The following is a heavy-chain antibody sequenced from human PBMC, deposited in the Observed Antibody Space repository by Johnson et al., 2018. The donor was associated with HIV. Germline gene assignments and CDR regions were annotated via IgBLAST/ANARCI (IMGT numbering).Heavy chain of an antibody. J-gene: IGHJ3*02. CDR3: AAGDDFDI. V-gene: IGHV3-30*04. Sequence: QVQLVESGGGLVQPGGSLRLSCAASGFTFSSYAMHWVRQAPGKGLEWVAVISYDGSNKYYADSVKGRFTVSRDNAKNTLYLQMNSLRAEDTAVYYCAAGDDFDIWGQGTMVTVSS. CDR1: GFTFSSYA. CDR2: ISYDGSNK.